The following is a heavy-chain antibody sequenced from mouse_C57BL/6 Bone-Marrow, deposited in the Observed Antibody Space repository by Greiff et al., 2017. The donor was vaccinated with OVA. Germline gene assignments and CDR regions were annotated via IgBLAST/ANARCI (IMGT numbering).Heavy chain of an antibody. D-gene: IGHD2-4*01. V-gene: IGHV1-75*01. CDR3: ARREGPILLGDYDDY. Sequence: VQLQQSGPELVKPGASVKISCKASGYTFTDYYINWVKQRPGQGLEWIGWIFPGSGSTYYNEKFKGKATLTVDKSSSTAYMLLSSLTSEDSAVYVWARREGPILLGDYDDYWGQGTTLTVSS. J-gene: IGHJ2*01. CDR1: GYTFTDYY. CDR2: IFPGSGST.